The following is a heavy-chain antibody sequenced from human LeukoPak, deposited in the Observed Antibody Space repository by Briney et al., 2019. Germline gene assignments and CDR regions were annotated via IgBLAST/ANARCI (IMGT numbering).Heavy chain of an antibody. CDR1: GFTFSSYG. CDR2: ISYDGSNK. V-gene: IGHV3-30*18. Sequence: GGSLRLSCAASGFTFSSYGMHWVRQAPGKGLEWVAVISYDGSNKYYADSVKGRFTISRDNSKNTLYLQMNSLRAEDTAVYYCAKDLGSSSEAWGQGTLVTVSS. CDR3: AKDLGSSSEA. D-gene: IGHD6-6*01. J-gene: IGHJ5*02.